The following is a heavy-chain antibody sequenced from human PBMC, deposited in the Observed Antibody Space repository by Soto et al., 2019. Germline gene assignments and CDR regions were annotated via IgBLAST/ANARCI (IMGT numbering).Heavy chain of an antibody. V-gene: IGHV1-18*01. J-gene: IGHJ6*02. CDR2: ISGYNGHT. CDR1: GYTFTTYG. D-gene: IGHD3-16*01. CDR3: AREGEMPYYYYGLDV. Sequence: QVQLVQSGAEVRKPGASVKVSCKASGYTFTTYGISWGRQAPGQGLEWMGGISGYNGHTKYAQKFQGRVTMTTDTSTSTVYMDLRSLRSDDTAVYYCAREGEMPYYYYGLDVWGQGTTVTVSS.